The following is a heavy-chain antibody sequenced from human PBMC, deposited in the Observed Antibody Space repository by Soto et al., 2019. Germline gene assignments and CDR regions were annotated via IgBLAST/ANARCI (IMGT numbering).Heavy chain of an antibody. CDR1: GSSISPFY. J-gene: IGHJ4*02. Sequence: SETLSLTCTVSGSSISPFYWSWIRQPPGKGLEWIGYIYYTGSTKYNPSLKSRVTLSLGTSRNQLSLRMSSVTAADTAVYYCTRVGGYYGDYPNFDYWGPGTLVTVSS. CDR2: IYYTGST. V-gene: IGHV4-59*01. CDR3: TRVGGYYGDYPNFDY. D-gene: IGHD4-17*01.